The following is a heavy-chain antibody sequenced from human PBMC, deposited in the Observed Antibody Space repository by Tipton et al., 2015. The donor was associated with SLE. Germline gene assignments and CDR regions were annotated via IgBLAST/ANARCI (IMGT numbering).Heavy chain of an antibody. CDR3: AREYSGSYYPNFDY. J-gene: IGHJ4*02. CDR2: IKQDGSEK. V-gene: IGHV3-7*01. D-gene: IGHD1-26*01. CDR1: GSTLSNYW. Sequence: SLRLSCAASGSTLSNYWMSWVRQAPGKGLEWVANIKQDGSEKYYVDSVKGRFTISRDYAENSLYLQMDDLRAEDTAVYYCAREYSGSYYPNFDYWGQGTLVTVSS.